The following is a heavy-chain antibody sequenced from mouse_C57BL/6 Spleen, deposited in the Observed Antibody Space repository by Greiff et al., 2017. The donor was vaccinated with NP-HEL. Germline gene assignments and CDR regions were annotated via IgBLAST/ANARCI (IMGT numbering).Heavy chain of an antibody. J-gene: IGHJ2*01. CDR3: ARWGSYYFDY. CDR1: GYTFTSYW. CDR2: IDPSDSYT. V-gene: IGHV1-50*01. Sequence: LQQPGAELVKPGASVKLSCKASGYTFTSYWMQWVKQRPGQGLEWIGEIDPSDSYTNYNQKFKGKATLTVDTSSSTAYMQLSSLTSEDSAVYYCARWGSYYFDYWGQGTTLTVSS.